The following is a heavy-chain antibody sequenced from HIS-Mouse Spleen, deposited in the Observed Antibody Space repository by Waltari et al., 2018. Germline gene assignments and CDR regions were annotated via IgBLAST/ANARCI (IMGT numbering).Heavy chain of an antibody. V-gene: IGHV3-74*01. CDR2: INSDGSST. J-gene: IGHJ4*02. D-gene: IGHD5-18*01. CDR3: ARFRGYSYGWIFDY. CDR1: GFTFSSYW. Sequence: EVQLVESGGGLVQPGGSLRLSCAASGFTFSSYWRHWVRHAPGKGLVWVSRINSDGSSTSYADSVKGRFTISRDNAKNTLYLQMNSLRAEDTAVYYCARFRGYSYGWIFDYWGQGTLVTVSS.